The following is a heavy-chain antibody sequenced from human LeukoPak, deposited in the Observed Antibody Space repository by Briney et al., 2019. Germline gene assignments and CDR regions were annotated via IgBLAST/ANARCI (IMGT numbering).Heavy chain of an antibody. CDR3: ARDRSQDCSSTSCLKQTYYFDY. CDR2: IYHSGST. V-gene: IGHV4-30-2*01. D-gene: IGHD2-2*01. J-gene: IGHJ4*02. Sequence: SQTLSLTCTVSGGSISSGGYYWSWIRQPPGKGLEWIGYIYHSGSTYYNPSLKSRVTISVDRSKNQFSLKLSSVTAADTAVYYCARDRSQDCSSTSCLKQTYYFDYWGQGTLVTVSS. CDR1: GGSISSGGYY.